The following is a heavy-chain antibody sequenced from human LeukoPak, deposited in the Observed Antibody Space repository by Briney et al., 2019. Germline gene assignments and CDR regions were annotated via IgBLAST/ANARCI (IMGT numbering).Heavy chain of an antibody. Sequence: ASVKVSCKASGYTLTGYYMHWVRQAPGQGLEWMGRINPNSGGTNYAQKFQGRVTMTRDTSISTAYMELSRLRSDDTAVYYYARVLYDFWSGYYTGFGHWGQGTLVTVSS. D-gene: IGHD3-3*01. CDR2: INPNSGGT. V-gene: IGHV1-2*06. CDR3: ARVLYDFWSGYYTGFGH. J-gene: IGHJ4*02. CDR1: GYTLTGYY.